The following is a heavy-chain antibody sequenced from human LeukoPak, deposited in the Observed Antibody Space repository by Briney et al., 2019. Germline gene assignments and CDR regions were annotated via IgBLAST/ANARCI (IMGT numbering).Heavy chain of an antibody. CDR2: ISYSGDI. J-gene: IGHJ3*02. V-gene: IGHV4-39*01. CDR1: GGSFARRSHY. Sequence: SDTLSLTCTVSGGSFARRSHYWASSPRPPAKGVRWVEGISYSGDIYNNPTLKSQVTIYVVTSKTKLSLKRSSVTAVDTAVYYCAKARAVTTVLDAFDIWGQGTMVTVSS. D-gene: IGHD4-17*01. CDR3: AKARAVTTVLDAFDI.